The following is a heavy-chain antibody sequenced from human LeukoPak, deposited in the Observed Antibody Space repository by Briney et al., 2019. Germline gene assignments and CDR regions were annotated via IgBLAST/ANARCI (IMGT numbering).Heavy chain of an antibody. Sequence: KPGGSLRLSCAASGFTFSSYSMNWVRQAPGKGLEWVSSISSSSSYIYYADSVKGRFTISRDNAKNSLYLQMNSLRAEDTAVYYCARDGLLLWSSMDVWGQGTTVTVSS. V-gene: IGHV3-21*01. CDR3: ARDGLLLWSSMDV. CDR1: GFTFSSYS. J-gene: IGHJ6*02. D-gene: IGHD3-10*01. CDR2: ISSSSSYI.